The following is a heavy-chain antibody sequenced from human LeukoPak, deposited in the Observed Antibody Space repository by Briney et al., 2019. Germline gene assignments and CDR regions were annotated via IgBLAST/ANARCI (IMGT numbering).Heavy chain of an antibody. CDR3: TKGPPIATTDTEYFQH. CDR1: GFAVSTSF. CDR2: ISYYGSNK. Sequence: GGSLRLSCAASGFAVSTSFMGWVRQAPGKGLEWVAVISYYGSNKYYADSVKGRFTISRDNSKNTLFLQMNSLRAEDTAVYYCTKGPPIATTDTEYFQHWGQGTLVTVSS. V-gene: IGHV3-30*18. D-gene: IGHD6-13*01. J-gene: IGHJ1*01.